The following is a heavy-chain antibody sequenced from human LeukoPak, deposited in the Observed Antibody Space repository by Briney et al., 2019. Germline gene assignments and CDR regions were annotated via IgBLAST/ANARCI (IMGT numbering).Heavy chain of an antibody. D-gene: IGHD3-10*01. CDR2: ISSSSSYI. CDR1: GFTFRNYG. J-gene: IGHJ6*02. Sequence: GGSLRLSCAASGFTFRNYGMHWVRQAPGKGLEWVSSISSSSSYIYYADSVKGRFTISRDNAKNSLYLQMNSLRAEDTAVYYCARDRGKLLWFGELSRDYGMDVWGQGTTVTVSS. CDR3: ARDRGKLLWFGELSRDYGMDV. V-gene: IGHV3-21*01.